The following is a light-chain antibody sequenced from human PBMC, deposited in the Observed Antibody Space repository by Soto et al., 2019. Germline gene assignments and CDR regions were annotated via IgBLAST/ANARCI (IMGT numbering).Light chain of an antibody. V-gene: IGLV2-23*01. Sequence: SVRTQPASVSGSPGQSITISFTGTSSDVGSYSFVTRYQQHPGKVPKLIIYEGSKRPPGVSNRFSGSKSGNTASLTISGLQGEDEADYYCCSYAGSNTYVFGSGTKVTVL. CDR2: EGS. J-gene: IGLJ1*01. CDR3: CSYAGSNTYV. CDR1: SSDVGSYSF.